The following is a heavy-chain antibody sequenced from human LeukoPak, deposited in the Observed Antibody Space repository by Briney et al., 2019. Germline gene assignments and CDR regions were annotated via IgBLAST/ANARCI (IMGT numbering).Heavy chain of an antibody. CDR1: GFTFSSYW. CDR2: IKQDGSEK. CDR3: ARYRGYGWFDP. D-gene: IGHD1-1*01. Sequence: GGSLRLTCAASGFTFSSYWVSWVRQAPGKGLEWVADIKQDGSEKYYVDSVKGRFTISRDNAKNSLYLQMNSLRAEDTAVYYCARYRGYGWFDPWGQGTLVTVSS. V-gene: IGHV3-7*01. J-gene: IGHJ5*02.